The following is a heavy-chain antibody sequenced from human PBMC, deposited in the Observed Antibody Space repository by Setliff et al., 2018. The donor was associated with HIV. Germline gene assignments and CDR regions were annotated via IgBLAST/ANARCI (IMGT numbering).Heavy chain of an antibody. D-gene: IGHD6-6*01. V-gene: IGHV1-46*01. CDR1: GYTFSDYY. CDR3: ARDPAPSSSASYFQH. J-gene: IGHJ1*01. CDR2: INPSSGST. Sequence: ASVKVSCKASGYTFSDYYFHWVRQAPGQGLEWMGIINPSSGSTTYAQKFQGRVTMTRDTSTSTVYMELSSLRSEDTAVYYCARDPAPSSSASYFQHWGQGTPVTVSS.